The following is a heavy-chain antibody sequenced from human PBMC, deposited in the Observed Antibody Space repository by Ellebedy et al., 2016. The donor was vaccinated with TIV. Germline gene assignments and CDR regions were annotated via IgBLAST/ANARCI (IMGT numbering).Heavy chain of an antibody. Sequence: SVKVSXKASGGTFSSYAISWVRQAPGQGLEWMGGIIPIFGTANYAQKFQGRVTITADESTSTAYMELSSLRSEDTAVYYCAIYSNYLVIAMKNYYYYMDVWGKGTTVTVSS. CDR3: AIYSNYLVIAMKNYYYYMDV. CDR1: GGTFSSYA. J-gene: IGHJ6*03. CDR2: IIPIFGTA. V-gene: IGHV1-69*13. D-gene: IGHD4-11*01.